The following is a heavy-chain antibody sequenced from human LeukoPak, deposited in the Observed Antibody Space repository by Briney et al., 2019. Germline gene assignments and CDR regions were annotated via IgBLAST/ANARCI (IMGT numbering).Heavy chain of an antibody. CDR1: GFTFSSYA. D-gene: IGHD3-16*01. Sequence: PGGSLRLSCAASGFTFSSYAMSWVRQAPGKGLEWVSAISGSGGSTYYADSVKGRFTISRDNSKNTLFLQMNDLRAEDTAVYFCARLRLESAAPFDYWGQGTLVTVSS. V-gene: IGHV3-23*01. CDR3: ARLRLESAAPFDY. CDR2: ISGSGGST. J-gene: IGHJ4*02.